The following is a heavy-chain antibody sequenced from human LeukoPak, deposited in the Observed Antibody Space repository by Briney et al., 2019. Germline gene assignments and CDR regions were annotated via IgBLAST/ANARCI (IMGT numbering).Heavy chain of an antibody. CDR3: ARGGSGSYDY. CDR1: GGSISSGGYS. D-gene: IGHD3-10*01. CDR2: IYHSGST. Sequence: SQTLSLTCAVSGGSISSGGYSWSWIRQPPGKGLEWIGYIYHSGSTYYSPSLKSRVTISVDRSKNQFSLKLSSVTAADTAVYYCARGGSGSYDYWGQGTLVTVSS. J-gene: IGHJ4*02. V-gene: IGHV4-30-2*01.